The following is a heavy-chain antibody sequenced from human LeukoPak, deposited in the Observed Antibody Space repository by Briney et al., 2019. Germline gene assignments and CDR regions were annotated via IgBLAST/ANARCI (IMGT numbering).Heavy chain of an antibody. CDR1: GFTFSHYG. CDR3: AKDAQRGFDYSNSLEY. V-gene: IGHV3-33*06. Sequence: PERSLKLSCAASGFTFSHYGMHWVRQAPGKGLERVAVIWNDGSNNYYADSVKGRFTISRDNSKNTLYLQMNSLRAEDTAVYYCAKDAQRGFDYSNSLEYRGQGTLVTVSS. D-gene: IGHD4-11*01. J-gene: IGHJ4*02. CDR2: IWNDGSNN.